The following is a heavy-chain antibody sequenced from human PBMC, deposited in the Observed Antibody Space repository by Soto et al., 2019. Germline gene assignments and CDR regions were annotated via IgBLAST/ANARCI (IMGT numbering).Heavy chain of an antibody. D-gene: IGHD2-2*01. V-gene: IGHV1-69*01. J-gene: IGHJ6*02. CDR2: IIPIVGTG. CDR1: GGTFSNYA. Sequence: QVQLVLSGAEVRKPGSSVTVSCKASGGTFSNYAISWVRQAPGQGLEWKGGIIPIVGTGSYAQKFQSRVTITADEPTTTAYMELSSLRFEDSAVYYCSRVVILVPTASTHYYYHMDVWGPGTTVTVSS. CDR3: SRVVILVPTASTHYYYHMDV.